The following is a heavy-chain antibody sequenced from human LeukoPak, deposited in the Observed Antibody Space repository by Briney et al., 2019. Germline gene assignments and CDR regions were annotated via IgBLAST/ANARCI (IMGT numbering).Heavy chain of an antibody. J-gene: IGHJ4*02. Sequence: GGSLRLSCAASGFTFSSYWMYWVRQAPGKGLVWVSRISGDGSSTHYADSVKGRFTISRDNAKNTLSLLMNSLRAEDTAVYYCARDDSGSSGYWGQGTLVAVSS. D-gene: IGHD1-26*01. CDR3: ARDDSGSSGY. V-gene: IGHV3-74*01. CDR1: GFTFSSYW. CDR2: ISGDGSST.